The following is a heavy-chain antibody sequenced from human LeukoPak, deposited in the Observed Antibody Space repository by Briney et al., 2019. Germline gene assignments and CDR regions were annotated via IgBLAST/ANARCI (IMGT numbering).Heavy chain of an antibody. V-gene: IGHV4-31*03. Sequence: SETLSLTCTVSGGSISSDNYYWSWIRQHPGKGLEWIGYIYYSGSTYYNPSLKSRVTISVDTSKNQFSLKLSSVTAADTAVYYCARVGATSWRVDIWGHGTMVTVSS. CDR2: IYYSGST. D-gene: IGHD1-26*01. CDR1: GGSISSDNYY. J-gene: IGHJ3*02. CDR3: ARVGATSWRVDI.